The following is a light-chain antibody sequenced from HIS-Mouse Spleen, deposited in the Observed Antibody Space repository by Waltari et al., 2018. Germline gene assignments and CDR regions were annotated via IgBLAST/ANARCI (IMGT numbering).Light chain of an antibody. CDR1: ALPKQY. J-gene: IGLJ1*01. V-gene: IGLV3-25*03. CDR3: QSADSSGTYYV. CDR2: KDS. Sequence: SYELTQPPSVSVSPGQTARITCSGDALPKQYAYCYQQKPGQAPGLVIYKDSERPSGIPERFSGSSSGTTVTLTISGVQAEDEADYYCQSADSSGTYYVFGTGTKVTVL.